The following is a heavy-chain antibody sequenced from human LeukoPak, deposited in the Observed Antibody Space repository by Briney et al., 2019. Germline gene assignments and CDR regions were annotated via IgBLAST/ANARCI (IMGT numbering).Heavy chain of an antibody. CDR3: AKDGGILDFWSGYSFDY. CDR1: GFTFSSYA. D-gene: IGHD3-3*01. V-gene: IGHV3-23*01. Sequence: PGGSLRLSCAASGFTFSSYAMSWVRQAPGKGLEWVSTINGSGGSTYYADSVKGRFTISRDNSKNTLYLQMNSLRAEDTAVYYCAKDGGILDFWSGYSFDYWGQGTLVTVSS. J-gene: IGHJ4*02. CDR2: INGSGGST.